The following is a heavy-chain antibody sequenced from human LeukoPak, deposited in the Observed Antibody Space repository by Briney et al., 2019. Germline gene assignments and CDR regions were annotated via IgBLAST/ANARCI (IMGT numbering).Heavy chain of an antibody. V-gene: IGHV4-34*01. Sequence: SETLSLTCAVYGGSFSGYYWSWIRQPPGKGLEWIGEINHSGSTNYNPSLTSRVTISVDTSKNQFSLKLSSVTAADTAVYYCARGGPQRSSWHRKFDYWGQGTLVTVSS. D-gene: IGHD6-13*01. CDR3: ARGGPQRSSWHRKFDY. CDR1: GGSFSGYY. CDR2: INHSGST. J-gene: IGHJ4*02.